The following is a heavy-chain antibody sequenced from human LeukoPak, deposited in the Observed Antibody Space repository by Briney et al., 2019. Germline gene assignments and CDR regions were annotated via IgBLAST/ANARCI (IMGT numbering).Heavy chain of an antibody. CDR2: IIPMFGTA. CDR1: GYTFTRYG. Sequence: SVKVSCKASGYTFTRYGISWVRQAPGQGLEWMGGIIPMFGTANYAQKFQGRVTITTDESTSTAYMELSSLRSEDTAVYYCARARISPTYYSSGSDWGQGTLGTVSS. D-gene: IGHD6-19*01. V-gene: IGHV1-69*05. J-gene: IGHJ4*02. CDR3: ARARISPTYYSSGSD.